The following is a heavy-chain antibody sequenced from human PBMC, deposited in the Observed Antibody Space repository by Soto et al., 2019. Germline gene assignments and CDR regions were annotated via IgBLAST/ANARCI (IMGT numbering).Heavy chain of an antibody. D-gene: IGHD2-2*01. CDR1: GVSLSSSSFY. CDR3: ARALYCSSTSCHLDY. J-gene: IGHJ4*01. V-gene: IGHV4-39*07. CDR2: MHKSGST. Sequence: SETLSLTCTVSGVSLSSSSFYWGWVRQPRGKGLEWIGSMHKSGSTNYNPSLKSRVTISIDKSKNQFSLKLTSVTAADTAVYYCARALYCSSTSCHLDYWGHGTLVTVSS.